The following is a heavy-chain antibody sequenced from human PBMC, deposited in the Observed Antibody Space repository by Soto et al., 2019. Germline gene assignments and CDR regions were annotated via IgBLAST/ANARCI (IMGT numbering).Heavy chain of an antibody. D-gene: IGHD5-18*01. CDR2: ISAYNGNT. CDR3: AGVEDTAVALFDY. Sequence: QVQLVQSGAEVKKPGASVKVSCKASGYTFTSYGISWVRQAPGQGLEWMGWISAYNGNTNYAQQVLCRVIMPTDSATSKAYMGLRSLISDDTAVYYFAGVEDTAVALFDYWGQGTLLIVSS. J-gene: IGHJ4*02. CDR1: GYTFTSYG. V-gene: IGHV1-18*01.